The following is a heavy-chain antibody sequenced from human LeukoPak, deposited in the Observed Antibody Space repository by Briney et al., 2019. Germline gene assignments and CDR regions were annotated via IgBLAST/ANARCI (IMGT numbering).Heavy chain of an antibody. CDR1: GFTFDDYT. D-gene: IGHD4-23*01. CDR3: VKDDDYGGNSAFDY. CDR2: ISWNAINT. J-gene: IGHJ4*02. Sequence: PGGSLRLSCAASGFTFDDYTIHWVRQAPGKGLEWVSLISWNAINTDYADSVKGRFTISRDNSKSSVYLQMNSLRTDDTGLYYCVKDDDYGGNSAFDYWGQGTLVTVSS. V-gene: IGHV3-43*01.